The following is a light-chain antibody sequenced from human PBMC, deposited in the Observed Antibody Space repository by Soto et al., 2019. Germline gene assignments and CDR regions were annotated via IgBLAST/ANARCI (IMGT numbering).Light chain of an antibody. CDR3: QKYNSALT. J-gene: IGKJ4*01. CDR2: AAS. Sequence: DIQMTQSPSSLSASVGDRVTITCRASQCISNYLAWYQQKPGKVPKLLIYAASTLQSGVPSRFSGSGSGTDFTLTISSLQPEDVATYYCQKYNSALTFGGGTKVEIK. CDR1: QCISNY. V-gene: IGKV1-27*01.